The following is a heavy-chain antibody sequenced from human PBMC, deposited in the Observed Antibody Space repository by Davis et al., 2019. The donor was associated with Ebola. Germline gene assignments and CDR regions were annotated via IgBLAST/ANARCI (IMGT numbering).Heavy chain of an antibody. J-gene: IGHJ6*02. D-gene: IGHD2-2*01. CDR1: GFTFSSYE. CDR3: ARALVPAAIWDWDYGMDV. CDR2: ISSSGSTI. V-gene: IGHV3-48*03. Sequence: GESLKISCAASGFTFSSYEMNWVRQAPGKGLEWVSYISSSGSTIYYADSVKGRFTISRDNSKNTLYLQMNSLRAEDTAVYYCARALVPAAIWDWDYGMDVWGQGTTVTVSS.